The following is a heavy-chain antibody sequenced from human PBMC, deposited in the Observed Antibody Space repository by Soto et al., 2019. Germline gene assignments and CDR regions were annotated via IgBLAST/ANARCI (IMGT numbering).Heavy chain of an antibody. CDR2: IDNDGSAT. J-gene: IGHJ4*02. Sequence: EVQLVESGGGLVQPGGSLRLSCVASGFTFNIYWMHWVRQAPGKGLEWVSRIDNDGSATTYADSVKGRFTISRDNAKNTLFLQMNTLRVEDTAVSYCARDNWNSYWGQGTLVTVSS. CDR3: ARDNWNSY. D-gene: IGHD1-1*01. CDR1: GFTFNIYW. V-gene: IGHV3-74*01.